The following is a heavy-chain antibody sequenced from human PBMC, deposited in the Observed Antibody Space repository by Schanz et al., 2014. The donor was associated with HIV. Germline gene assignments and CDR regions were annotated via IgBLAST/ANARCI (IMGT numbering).Heavy chain of an antibody. D-gene: IGHD3-16*01. V-gene: IGHV4-34*02. Sequence: QVQLQQWGAGLVRSSETLSLTCAVYGGSFSGYYWSWIRQPPGKGLEWIGEITHYGSTNYNPSLKSRVSMSVDTSKNQFSLKLSSVTAADTAVYYCARVGGRSPTPKYFDLWGRGTLVTVSS. J-gene: IGHJ2*01. CDR3: ARVGGRSPTPKYFDL. CDR2: ITHYGST. CDR1: GGSFSGYY.